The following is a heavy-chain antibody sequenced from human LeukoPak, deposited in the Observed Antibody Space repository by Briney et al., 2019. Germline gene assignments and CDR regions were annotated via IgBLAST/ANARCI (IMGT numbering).Heavy chain of an antibody. CDR3: ARDGGRTSSDAVEI. D-gene: IGHD2-2*01. CDR1: GGSISSYY. V-gene: IGHV4-59*12. J-gene: IGHJ3*02. CDR2: IYYSGST. Sequence: SETLSLTCTVSGGSISSYYWSWIRQPPGKGLEWIGYIYYSGSTNYNPSLKSRVTISLDTSKNKFSLKLTSVTAADTAVYYCARDGGRTSSDAVEIWGQGAMVIVSS.